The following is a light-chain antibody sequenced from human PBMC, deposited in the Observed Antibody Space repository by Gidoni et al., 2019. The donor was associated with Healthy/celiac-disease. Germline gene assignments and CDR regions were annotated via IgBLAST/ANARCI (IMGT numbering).Light chain of an antibody. CDR2: WAS. V-gene: IGKV4-1*01. CDR1: QSVLYSFNNKNY. Sequence: IVMTQSPDSLAVSLGETATINCKSSQSVLYSFNNKNYLAWYQQKPGQPPKLLIYWASTRGSGVPDRFSGSGSGKDFTLTISSLQAEDVAVYYCQQYYNTPTFGQGTKVEIK. J-gene: IGKJ1*01. CDR3: QQYYNTPT.